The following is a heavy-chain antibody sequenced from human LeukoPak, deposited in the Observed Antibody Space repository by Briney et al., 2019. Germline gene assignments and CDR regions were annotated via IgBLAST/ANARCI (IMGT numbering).Heavy chain of an antibody. CDR1: GYTFTSYD. D-gene: IGHD1-26*01. V-gene: IGHV1-8*03. Sequence: GASVKVSCKASGYTFTSYDINWVRQATGQGLEWMGWMNPNSGNTGYAQKFQGRVTITRNTSISTAYMELSSLRSEDTAVYYCARELHGSGSYGDDAFDIWGQGTMVTVSS. CDR3: ARELHGSGSYGDDAFDI. J-gene: IGHJ3*02. CDR2: MNPNSGNT.